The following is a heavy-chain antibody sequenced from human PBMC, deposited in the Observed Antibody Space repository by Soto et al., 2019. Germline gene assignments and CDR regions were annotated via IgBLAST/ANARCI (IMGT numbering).Heavy chain of an antibody. D-gene: IGHD3-22*01. V-gene: IGHV1-3*01. CDR2: INAGNGNT. J-gene: IGHJ4*02. Sequence: ASVKVSCKASGYTFTSYAMHWVRQAPGQRLEWMGWINAGNGNTKYSQKFQGRVTITRDTSASTAYMELSSLRSEDTAVYYCAREFAYPSRGSSGYYDYWGQGTLVTVSS. CDR1: GYTFTSYA. CDR3: AREFAYPSRGSSGYYDY.